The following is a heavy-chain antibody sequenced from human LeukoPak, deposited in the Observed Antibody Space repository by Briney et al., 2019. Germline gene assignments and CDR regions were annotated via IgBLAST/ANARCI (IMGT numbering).Heavy chain of an antibody. J-gene: IGHJ4*02. CDR2: INHSGST. V-gene: IGHV4-34*01. Sequence: SETLSLTCAVYGGSFSGYYWSWIRQPPGKGLEWIGEINHSGSTNYNPSLKSRVTISVDTSKNQFSLKLSSVTAADTAVCYCASFNRPNCSGGSCHSETSGYSYAKFDYWGQGTLVTVSS. CDR3: ASFNRPNCSGGSCHSETSGYSYAKFDY. CDR1: GGSFSGYY. D-gene: IGHD2-15*01.